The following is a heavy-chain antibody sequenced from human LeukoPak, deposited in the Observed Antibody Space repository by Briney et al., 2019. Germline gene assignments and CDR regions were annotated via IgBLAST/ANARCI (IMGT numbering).Heavy chain of an antibody. J-gene: IGHJ3*02. CDR3: ARVDVSGAFDI. V-gene: IGHV3-13*01. CDR2: IGTAGDT. CDR1: GFTFSSYD. D-gene: IGHD3-10*01. Sequence: GGSLRLFCAASGFTFSSYDMHWVRQATGKGLEWVSAIGTAGDTYDPGSVKGRFTISRENAKNSLYLQMNSLRAGDTAVYYCARVDVSGAFDIWGQGTMVTVSS.